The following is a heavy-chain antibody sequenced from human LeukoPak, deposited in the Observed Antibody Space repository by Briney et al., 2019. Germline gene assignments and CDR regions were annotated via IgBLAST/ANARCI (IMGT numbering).Heavy chain of an antibody. CDR2: INTNTGNP. J-gene: IGHJ5*02. CDR3: ARDHGYGSGSYYTARVNWFDP. V-gene: IGHV7-4-1*02. CDR1: GYTFTSYA. D-gene: IGHD3-10*01. Sequence: GASVKVSCKASGYTFTSYAMNWVRQAPGQGLEWMGWINTNTGNPTYAQGFTGRFVFSLDTSVSTAYLQISSLKAEDTAVYYCARDHGYGSGSYYTARVNWFDPWGQGTLVTVSS.